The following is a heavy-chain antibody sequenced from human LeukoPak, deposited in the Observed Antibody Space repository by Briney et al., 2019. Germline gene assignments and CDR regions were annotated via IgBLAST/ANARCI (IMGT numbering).Heavy chain of an antibody. CDR2: IYYSGST. J-gene: IGHJ4*02. D-gene: IGHD3-10*01. Sequence: PSETLSLTCTVSGGSISGYYWSWIRQPPGKGLEWIGSIYYSGSTYYNPSLKSRVTISVDTSKNQFSLKLSSVTAADTAVYYCARSPGVARGVLDYWGQGTLVTVSS. V-gene: IGHV4-39*01. CDR1: GGSISGYY. CDR3: ARSPGVARGVLDY.